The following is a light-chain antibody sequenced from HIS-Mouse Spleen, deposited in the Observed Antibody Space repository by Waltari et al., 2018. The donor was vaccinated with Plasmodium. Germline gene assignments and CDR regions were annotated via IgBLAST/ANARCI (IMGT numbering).Light chain of an antibody. CDR1: QSFSSY. CDR2: DAS. CDR3: QQRSNWPRVLT. Sequence: EIVLPQSPATLSLSPGERATLSCRASQSFSSYLAWYQQKPGQAPRLLIYDASNRATGIPARFSGSGSGTDFTLTISSLEPEDFAVYYCQQRSNWPRVLTFGGGTKVEIK. V-gene: IGKV3-11*01. J-gene: IGKJ4*01.